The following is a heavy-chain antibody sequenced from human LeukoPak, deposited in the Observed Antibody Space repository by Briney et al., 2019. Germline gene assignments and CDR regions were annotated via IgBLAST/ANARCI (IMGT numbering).Heavy chain of an antibody. V-gene: IGHV4-59*12. CDR1: GGSINSYY. Sequence: PSETLSLTCTVSGGSINSYYWSWIRQPPGKGLECIGYIHYTGSTNYNPSLKSRVTMSVDTSKNQFSLKLSSVTAADTAVYYCARGAINYYYMDVWGKGTTVTISS. CDR3: ARGAINYYYMDV. J-gene: IGHJ6*03. CDR2: IHYTGST.